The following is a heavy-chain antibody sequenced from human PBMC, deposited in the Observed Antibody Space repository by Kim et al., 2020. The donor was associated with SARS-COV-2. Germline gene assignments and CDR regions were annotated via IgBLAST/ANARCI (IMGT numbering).Heavy chain of an antibody. D-gene: IGHD3-22*01. CDR2: ISHTSRTI. V-gene: IGHV3-11*01. CDR1: EFSFSDSY. CDR3: AGRVWDGHGYPLFDF. Sequence: GGSLRLSCEASEFSFSDSYINWIRQTPEKGLEWLSYISHTSRTIYYADSVRGRFTISRDNAKRSAFLQMGNLRIEDTGTYYCAGRVWDGHGYPLFDFWGQGTLITVSS. J-gene: IGHJ4*02.